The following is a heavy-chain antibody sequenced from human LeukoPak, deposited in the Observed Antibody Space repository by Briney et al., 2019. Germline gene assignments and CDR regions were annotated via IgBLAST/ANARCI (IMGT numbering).Heavy chain of an antibody. D-gene: IGHD4-23*01. CDR3: VTDYGGSSGAFDI. V-gene: IGHV3-21*01. Sequence: GGSLRLSCAASGFTFTNYWMNWVRQAPGQGLEWVSSISSSSSDIYYTDSVKGRFTISRDNAKNSLYLQMNSLRAEDTAVYYCVTDYGGSSGAFDIWGQGTMVTVSS. J-gene: IGHJ3*02. CDR2: ISSSSSDI. CDR1: GFTFTNYW.